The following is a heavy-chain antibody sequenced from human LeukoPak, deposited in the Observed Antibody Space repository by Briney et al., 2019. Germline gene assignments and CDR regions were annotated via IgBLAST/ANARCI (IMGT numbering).Heavy chain of an antibody. Sequence: PGGSLRLSCAASGFTFSGSAMHWVRQASGKGLEWVGRIRSKANSYATAYAASVKGRFTISRDNSKNTLYLQMNSLRAEDTAVYYCARDRAWRNDFWSGTSHYYYYYMDVWGKGTTVTVSS. CDR3: ARDRAWRNDFWSGTSHYYYYYMDV. V-gene: IGHV3-73*01. J-gene: IGHJ6*03. D-gene: IGHD3-3*01. CDR2: IRSKANSYAT. CDR1: GFTFSGSA.